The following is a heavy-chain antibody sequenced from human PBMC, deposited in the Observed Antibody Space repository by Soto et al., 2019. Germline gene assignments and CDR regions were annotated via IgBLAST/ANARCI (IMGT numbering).Heavy chain of an antibody. V-gene: IGHV3-66*01. CDR1: GFTVSTNY. Sequence: EVQLVESGGGLVQPGGSLRLSCSASGFTVSTNYMTWVRQAPGKGLEWVSTIYSGGSTYYADSVKGRFTISRDNSENTLYLQMNSLRDEDTAVYYCALAPTDKHWAEYFQPWVQGTLVTVSP. CDR3: ALAPTDKHWAEYFQP. J-gene: IGHJ1*01. D-gene: IGHD1-1*01. CDR2: IYSGGST.